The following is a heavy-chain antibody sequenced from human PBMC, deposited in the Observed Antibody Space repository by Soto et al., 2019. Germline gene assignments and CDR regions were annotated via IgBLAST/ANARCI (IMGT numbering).Heavy chain of an antibody. CDR3: ASGPPSITTGTHRKNYYYYMDV. CDR1: GYTFTSYD. CDR2: MNPNSGNT. D-gene: IGHD1-1*01. J-gene: IGHJ6*03. V-gene: IGHV1-8*01. Sequence: ASVKVSCKASGYTFTSYDINWVRQATGQGLEWMGWMNPNSGNTGYAQKFQGRVTMTRNTSISTAYMELSSLRSEDTAVYYCASGPPSITTGTHRKNYYYYMDVWGKVTTVTVSS.